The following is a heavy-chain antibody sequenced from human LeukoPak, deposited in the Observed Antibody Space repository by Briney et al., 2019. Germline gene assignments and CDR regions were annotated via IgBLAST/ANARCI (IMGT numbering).Heavy chain of an antibody. CDR1: GGTFSSYA. J-gene: IGHJ3*02. Sequence: SVKVSCTASGGTFSSYAISWVRQAPGQGLEWMGGIIPIFGTANYAQKFQGRVTITADESTSTAYIELSSLRAEDTAVYYCARDVYCSGGSCYWSYGAFDIWGQGTMVTVSS. CDR2: IIPIFGTA. D-gene: IGHD2-15*01. V-gene: IGHV1-69*13. CDR3: ARDVYCSGGSCYWSYGAFDI.